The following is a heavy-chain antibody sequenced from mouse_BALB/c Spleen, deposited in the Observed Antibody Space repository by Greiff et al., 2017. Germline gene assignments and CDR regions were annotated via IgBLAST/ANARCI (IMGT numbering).Heavy chain of an antibody. Sequence: EVKLMESGRGLVKPGGSLKLSCAASGFTFSSYAMSWVRQTPEKRLEWVASISSGGSTYYPDSVKGRFTISRDNARNILYLQMSSLRSEDTAMYYCAREGTLRAWFAYWGQGTLVTVSA. CDR3: AREGTLRAWFAY. CDR1: GFTFSSYA. J-gene: IGHJ3*01. V-gene: IGHV5-6-5*01. D-gene: IGHD1-1*01. CDR2: ISSGGST.